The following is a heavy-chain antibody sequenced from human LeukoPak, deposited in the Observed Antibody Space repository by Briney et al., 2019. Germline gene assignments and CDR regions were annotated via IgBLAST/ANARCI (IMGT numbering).Heavy chain of an antibody. D-gene: IGHD2-21*01. CDR1: GFSISSYE. J-gene: IGHJ4*02. V-gene: IGHV3-48*03. CDR3: AKDRRWGSPTEFDY. Sequence: GGSLRLSCAASGFSISSYEMNWVRQAPGKGLDWVSHISSSGSTIWYADSVKGRFTISRDNSKNTLYLQMNSLRAEDTAVYYCAKDRRWGSPTEFDYWGQGTLVTVSS. CDR2: ISSSGSTI.